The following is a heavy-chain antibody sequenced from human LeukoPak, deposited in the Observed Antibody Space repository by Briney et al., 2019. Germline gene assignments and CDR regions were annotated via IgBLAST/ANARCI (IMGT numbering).Heavy chain of an antibody. CDR1: GGSFSGYY. CDR2: INHSGST. V-gene: IGHV4-34*01. Sequence: PSETLSLTCAVYGGSFSGYYWSWIRQPPGKGLEWIGEINHSGSTNYNPSLKSRVTISVDTSKNQFSLKLSSVTAADTAVYYCARVGSSGWYGWVHDAFDIWGQGTMVTVSS. J-gene: IGHJ3*02. CDR3: ARVGSSGWYGWVHDAFDI. D-gene: IGHD6-19*01.